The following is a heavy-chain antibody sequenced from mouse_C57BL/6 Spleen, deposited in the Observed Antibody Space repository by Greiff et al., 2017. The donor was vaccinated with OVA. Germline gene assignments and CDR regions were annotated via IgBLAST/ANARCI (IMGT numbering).Heavy chain of an antibody. CDR1: GFTFTDYY. J-gene: IGHJ2*01. V-gene: IGHV7-3*01. CDR2: IRNKANGYTT. CDR3: ARYQGTGGYFDY. Sequence: DVQLVESGGGLVQPGGSLSLSRAASGFTFTDYYMSWVRQPPGKALEWLGFIRNKANGYTTEYSASVKGRFTISRDNSQSILYLQMNALRAEDSATYYCARYQGTGGYFDYWGKGTTLTVSS. D-gene: IGHD3-3*01.